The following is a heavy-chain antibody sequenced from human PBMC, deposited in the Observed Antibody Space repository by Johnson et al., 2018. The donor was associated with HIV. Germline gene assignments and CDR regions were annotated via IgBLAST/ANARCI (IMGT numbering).Heavy chain of an antibody. J-gene: IGHJ3*02. CDR2: IRYDGSEK. CDR1: GLTLSRCD. V-gene: IGHV3-30*02. D-gene: IGHD2-2*02. Sequence: QVQLVESGGGVVQPGGSLRLSCAASGLTLSRCDMHWVRQAPGKGLEWVAFIRYDGSEKYYVDSVKGRFTISRDNAKNSLYLQMNSLRAEDTAVYYCARGGCSSTSCYIPDAFDIWGQGTMVTVSS. CDR3: ARGGCSSTSCYIPDAFDI.